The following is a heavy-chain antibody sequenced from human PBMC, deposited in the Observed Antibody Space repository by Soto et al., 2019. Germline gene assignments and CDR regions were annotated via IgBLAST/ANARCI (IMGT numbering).Heavy chain of an antibody. Sequence: QVQLQQWGAGLLKPSETLSLTCAVYGGSFSGYYWSWIRQPLGKGLEWIGEINHSGSTNYNPSLKSRVTIAVDTSKIPCSLKLRSVPAADTAVYYCASEAHSGRGYWGQGTLVTVSS. CDR1: GGSFSGYY. V-gene: IGHV4-34*01. J-gene: IGHJ4*02. D-gene: IGHD1-26*01. CDR3: ASEAHSGRGY. CDR2: INHSGST.